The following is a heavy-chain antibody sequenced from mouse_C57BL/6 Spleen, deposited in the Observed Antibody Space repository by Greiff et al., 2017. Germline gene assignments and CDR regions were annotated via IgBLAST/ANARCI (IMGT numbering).Heavy chain of an antibody. V-gene: IGHV5-2*01. Sequence: EVMLVECGGGLVQPGEALKLSCESNEYEFHSHDMSWDRRTPEKRQGMVAANNSGGGSTYYPDTMEKRFIISRENTKKTLYLQMSSLRSEDTALYYCARHNGNYAAYWGQGTLVTVSA. CDR3: ARHNGNYAAY. CDR1: EYEFHSHD. CDR2: NNSGGGST. J-gene: IGHJ3*01. D-gene: IGHD2-1*01.